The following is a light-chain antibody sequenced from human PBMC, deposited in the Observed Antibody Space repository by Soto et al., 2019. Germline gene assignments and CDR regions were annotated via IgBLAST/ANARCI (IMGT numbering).Light chain of an antibody. CDR2: DVS. Sequence: QSALTQPASVSGSPGQSITISCTGTSSDVGGYNYVSWYQQHPGKAPKIMIYDVSNRPSGVSNRFSGTKSGNTASLTISGLQAEDEADYYCRSYTSSSTVFGTATKAT. CDR3: RSYTSSSTV. J-gene: IGLJ1*01. CDR1: SSDVGGYNY. V-gene: IGLV2-14*01.